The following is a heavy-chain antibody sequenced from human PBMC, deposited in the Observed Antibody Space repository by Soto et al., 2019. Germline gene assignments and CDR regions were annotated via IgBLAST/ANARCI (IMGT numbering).Heavy chain of an antibody. J-gene: IGHJ3*02. V-gene: IGHV3-15*01. CDR2: IKRKTDGGTT. Sequence: GGSLRLSCAASGFTFSNARMSWVRQAPGKGLEWVGRIKRKTDGGTTDYAAPVKGRFTISRDDSKNTLYLQMNSLKTEDTAVYYCTTEVTGYDFDIWGQGTMVTVSS. CDR3: TTEVTGYDFDI. CDR1: GFTFSNAR. D-gene: IGHD5-18*01.